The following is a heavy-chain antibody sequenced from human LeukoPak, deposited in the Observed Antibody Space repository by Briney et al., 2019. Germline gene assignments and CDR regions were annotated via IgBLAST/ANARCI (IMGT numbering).Heavy chain of an antibody. CDR1: GFTFTSSA. Sequence: ASVKVSCKASGFTFTSSAVQWVRQARGQRLEWIGWIVVGSGNTNYAQKFQERVTITRDMSTSTAYMEPSSLRSEDTAVYYCAAELDAAAARFDPWGQGTLVTVSS. J-gene: IGHJ5*02. CDR2: IVVGSGNT. CDR3: AAELDAAAARFDP. V-gene: IGHV1-58*01. D-gene: IGHD6-13*01.